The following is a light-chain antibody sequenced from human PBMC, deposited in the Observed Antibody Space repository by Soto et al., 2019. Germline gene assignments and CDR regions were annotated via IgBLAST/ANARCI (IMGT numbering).Light chain of an antibody. V-gene: IGKV3-20*01. CDR2: AVS. CDR1: QYVSSSS. J-gene: IGKJ2*01. Sequence: VLTQSPGTLSLSPGESATLSCRASQYVSSSSLAWYQQKFGQAPRLLMYAVSIRATGIPDRFRGSGSGTDFTLTISRLEPEDFAVYYCQQYLRSPSTFGQGTKVEIK. CDR3: QQYLRSPST.